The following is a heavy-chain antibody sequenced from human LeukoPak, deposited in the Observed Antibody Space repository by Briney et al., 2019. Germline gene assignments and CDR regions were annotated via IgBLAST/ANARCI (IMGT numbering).Heavy chain of an antibody. CDR3: ARDWLAGNPYHAFDL. V-gene: IGHV3-7*01. CDR1: GFTFSSYW. Sequence: PGGSLRLSCAASGFTFSSYWMSWVRQAPGKGLECVANIKEDGSEKYYVDSVKGRFSISRDNAKNSLYLQMNSLRAEDTAVYYCARDWLAGNPYHAFDLWGKGTMVTVSS. CDR2: IKEDGSEK. J-gene: IGHJ3*01. D-gene: IGHD3-22*01.